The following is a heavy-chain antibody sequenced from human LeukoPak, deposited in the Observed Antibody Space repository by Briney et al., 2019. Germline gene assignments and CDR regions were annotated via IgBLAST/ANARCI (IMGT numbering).Heavy chain of an antibody. CDR1: GYAFTSYY. CDR3: ARRFRVGATPPAFDI. D-gene: IGHD1-26*01. V-gene: IGHV1-46*03. CDR2: INPSGGST. Sequence: ASVKVSCKASGYAFTSYYMHWVRQAPGQGREWMGIINPSGGSTSYAQKFQGRVTMTRDTSTSTVYMELSSLRSEDTAVYYCARRFRVGATPPAFDIWGQGTMVTVSS. J-gene: IGHJ3*02.